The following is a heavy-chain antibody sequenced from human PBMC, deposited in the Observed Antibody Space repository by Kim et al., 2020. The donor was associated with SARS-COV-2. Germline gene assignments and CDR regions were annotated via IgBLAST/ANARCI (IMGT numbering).Heavy chain of an antibody. CDR1: GYTFTSYA. J-gene: IGHJ3*02. V-gene: IGHV1-3*01. D-gene: IGHD5-12*01. CDR3: ASGMATSAFDI. CDR2: INAGNGNT. Sequence: ASVKVSCKASGYTFTSYAMRWVRQAPGQRREWMGWINAGNGNTKYSQKFQGRVTITRDTSASTAYMELSSLRSEDTAVYYCASGMATSAFDIWGQGTMITVSS.